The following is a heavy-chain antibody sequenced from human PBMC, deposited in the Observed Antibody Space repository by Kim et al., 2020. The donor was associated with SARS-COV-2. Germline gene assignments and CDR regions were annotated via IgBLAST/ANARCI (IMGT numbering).Heavy chain of an antibody. CDR1: GGSFSGYY. V-gene: IGHV4-34*01. J-gene: IGHJ4*02. Sequence: SETLSLTCAVYGGSFSGYYWSWIRQPPGKGLEWIGEINHSGSTNYNPSLKSRVTISVDTSKNQFSLKLSSVTAADTAVYYCARGVGDRYSSSSRWDYWGQGTLVTVSS. CDR3: ARGVGDRYSSSSRWDY. D-gene: IGHD6-6*01. CDR2: INHSGST.